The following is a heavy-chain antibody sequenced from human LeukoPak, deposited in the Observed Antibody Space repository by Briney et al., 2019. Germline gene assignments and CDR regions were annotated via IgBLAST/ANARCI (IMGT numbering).Heavy chain of an antibody. V-gene: IGHV4-61*01. J-gene: IGHJ4*02. D-gene: IGHD3-10*01. CDR1: GDSVRSDSHY. Sequence: SETLSLTCTVSGDSVRSDSHYWSWIRQPPGKGLELIGYIYYSGSTNYNPSLKSRVTISIDTSKNQFSLKLSSVTAADTAVHYCTRDLPRGFGELWSQGTLVTVSS. CDR3: TRDLPRGFGEL. CDR2: IYYSGST.